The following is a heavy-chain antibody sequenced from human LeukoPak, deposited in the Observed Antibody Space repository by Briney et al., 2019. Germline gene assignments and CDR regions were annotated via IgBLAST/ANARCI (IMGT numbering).Heavy chain of an antibody. CDR2: IHHSGST. CDR1: GVPFSGYY. CDR3: AGSFAAGTMTIAFNV. D-gene: IGHD1/OR15-1a*01. J-gene: IGHJ3*01. Sequence: SETLSLTCAVSGVPFSGYYWTWIGQCPGKGLEWIAEIHHSGSTNYNPSLKSRVTISVDTSRNQFSLNLNSVTAADRAVYYCAGSFAAGTMTIAFNVWSQGTMVTVSS. V-gene: IGHV4-34*01.